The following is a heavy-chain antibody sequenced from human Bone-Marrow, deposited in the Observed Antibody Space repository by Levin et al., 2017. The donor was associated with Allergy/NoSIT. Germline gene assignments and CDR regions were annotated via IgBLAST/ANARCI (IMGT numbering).Heavy chain of an antibody. V-gene: IGHV3-30-3*01. CDR3: ARDLWAAAMTSWFDP. CDR1: GFTFSSYA. J-gene: IGHJ5*02. Sequence: GESLKISCAASGFTFSSYAMHWVRQAPGKGLEWVAVISYDGSNKYYADSVKGRFTISRDNSKNTLYLQMNSLRAEDTAVYYCARDLWAAAMTSWFDPWGQGTLVTVSS. CDR2: ISYDGSNK. D-gene: IGHD2-2*01.